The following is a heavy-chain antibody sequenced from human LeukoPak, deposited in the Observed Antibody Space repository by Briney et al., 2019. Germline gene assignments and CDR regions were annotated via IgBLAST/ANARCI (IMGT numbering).Heavy chain of an antibody. V-gene: IGHV3-30-3*01. D-gene: IGHD3-22*01. J-gene: IGHJ3*02. Sequence: GRSLRLSCAASGFTLGSCAMHWVRQAPGKGLEWVAVISNDGNDKYHADSVEGRFTISRDNPKNTLYLQMNSLRAEDTAVYYCARDEYYGSSGSDAFDIWGQGTMVTVSS. CDR3: ARDEYYGSSGSDAFDI. CDR2: ISNDGNDK. CDR1: GFTLGSCA.